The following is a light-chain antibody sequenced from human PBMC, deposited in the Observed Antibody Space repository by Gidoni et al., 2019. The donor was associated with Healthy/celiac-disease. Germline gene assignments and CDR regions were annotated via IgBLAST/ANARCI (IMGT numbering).Light chain of an antibody. CDR3: QQYYSTPGYT. V-gene: IGKV4-1*01. CDR1: QSVLYSSNNKNY. J-gene: IGKJ2*01. CDR2: WAS. Sequence: DIVMTQSPDSVAVSLGERATINCKSSQSVLYSSNNKNYLAWYQQKPGQPPKLLIYWASTLESGVPDRFSGSGSGTDFTLTISSLQAEDVAVYYCQQYYSTPGYTFGQGTKLEIK.